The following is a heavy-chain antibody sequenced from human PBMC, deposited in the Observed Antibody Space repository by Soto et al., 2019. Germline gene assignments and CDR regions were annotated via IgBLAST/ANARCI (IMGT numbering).Heavy chain of an antibody. J-gene: IGHJ2*01. CDR2: VVPMFRTP. D-gene: IGHD7-27*01. CDR1: GGTFRKFA. CDR3: ATGATGDFGDFDL. V-gene: IGHV1-69*01. Sequence: QVQLVQSGAEVKKPGSSVKVSCKVSGGTFRKFAVSWVRQAPGQGLEWMGGVVPMFRTPNYAQKFQGRVTTTADESTSTAYMELRSLRSEDTAVYYCATGATGDFGDFDLWGRGTLVTVSS.